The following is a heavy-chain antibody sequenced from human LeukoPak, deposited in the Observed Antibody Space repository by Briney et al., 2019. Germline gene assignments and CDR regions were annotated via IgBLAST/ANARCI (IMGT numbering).Heavy chain of an antibody. V-gene: IGHV4-34*01. CDR2: INHSGST. Sequence: KPSETLSLTCAVYGESFSGYYWSWIRQPPGKGLEWIGEINHSGSTNYNPSLKSRVTISVDTSKNQFSLKLSSVTAADTAVYYCARGRYYWNRYYYYMDVWGKGTTVTVSS. CDR1: GESFSGYY. J-gene: IGHJ6*03. CDR3: ARGRYYWNRYYYYMDV. D-gene: IGHD1-20*01.